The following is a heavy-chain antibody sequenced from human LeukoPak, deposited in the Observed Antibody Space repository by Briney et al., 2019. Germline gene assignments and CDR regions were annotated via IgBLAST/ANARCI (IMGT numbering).Heavy chain of an antibody. D-gene: IGHD1-26*01. CDR1: GFTFSDYY. J-gene: IGHJ4*02. CDR3: ARDKVVGATYFDY. CDR2: IHQNGGER. V-gene: IGHV3-7*01. Sequence: GGSLRLSCAASGFTFSDYYMSWIRQAPGKGPEWVANIHQNGGERYYVDSVKGRFTISRDNAKNSLYLQMDSLRAEDTAIYYCARDKVVGATYFDYWGQGILVTVSS.